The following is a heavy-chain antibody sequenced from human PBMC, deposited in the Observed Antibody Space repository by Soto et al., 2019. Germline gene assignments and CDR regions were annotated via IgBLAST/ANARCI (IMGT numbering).Heavy chain of an antibody. D-gene: IGHD6-19*01. CDR1: GFTVSSNY. CDR3: ASVIAVAGMRGWFDP. CDR2: IDSGGST. V-gene: IGHV3-53*04. Sequence: EVQLVESGGGLVQPGGSLRLSCAASGFTVSSNYMSWVRQAPGKGLEWVSVIDSGGSTYYADSVKGRFTISRHNSKNTLYLQMTSLRAEDTAVYYCASVIAVAGMRGWFDPWGQGTLVTVSS. J-gene: IGHJ5*02.